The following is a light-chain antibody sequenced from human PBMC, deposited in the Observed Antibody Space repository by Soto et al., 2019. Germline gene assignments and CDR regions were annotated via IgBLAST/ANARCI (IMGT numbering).Light chain of an antibody. J-gene: IGKJ4*01. CDR1: QGISNW. CDR3: QQANSFPLT. V-gene: IGKV1-12*01. Sequence: DIKMTQSQSSVSASVGDRVSITCRASQGISNWLAWYQQKPGRAPKLLIYTGSSLQSGVPSRFSGTGSGTDFTLTISSLQPEDVATYYCQQANSFPLTFGGGTKVEIK. CDR2: TGS.